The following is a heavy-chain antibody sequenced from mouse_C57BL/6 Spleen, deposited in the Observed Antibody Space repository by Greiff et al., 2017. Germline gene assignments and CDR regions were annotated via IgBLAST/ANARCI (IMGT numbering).Heavy chain of an antibody. CDR2: IYPGDGDT. D-gene: IGHD1-1*01. CDR3: ARSTVVATDWYFDV. Sequence: VQLQQSGAELVKPGASVKISCKASGYAFSSYWMNWVKQRPGKGLEWIGQIYPGDGDTNYNAKFKGQATLTADKSSSTAYMQLSSLTSEDSAVYFCARSTVVATDWYFDVWGTGTTVTVSS. CDR1: GYAFSSYW. J-gene: IGHJ1*03. V-gene: IGHV1-80*01.